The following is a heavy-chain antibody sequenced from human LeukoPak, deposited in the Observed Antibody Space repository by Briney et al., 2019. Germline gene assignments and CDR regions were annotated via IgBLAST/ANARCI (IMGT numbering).Heavy chain of an antibody. CDR1: GGTFSSYA. CDR2: IIPIFGTA. J-gene: IGHJ3*02. V-gene: IGHV1-69*13. D-gene: IGHD2-15*01. Sequence: GASVKVSCKASGGTFSSYAISWVRQAPGQGLEWMGGIIPIFGTANYAQKFQGRVTITADESTSTAYMELSSLRSEDTAVYYCARVVVVAATYAFDIWGQGTMVTVSS. CDR3: ARVVVVAATYAFDI.